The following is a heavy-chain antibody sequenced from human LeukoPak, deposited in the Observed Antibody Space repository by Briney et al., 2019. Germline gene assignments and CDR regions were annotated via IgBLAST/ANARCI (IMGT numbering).Heavy chain of an antibody. CDR1: GFSFPSYG. J-gene: IGHJ3*02. CDR2: ITAYDGDT. V-gene: IGHV1-18*01. D-gene: IGHD1-1*01. CDR3: ARDWQLPSGPDVFDI. Sequence: ASVRVSCTASGFSFPSYGISWVRQAPGQGLEWIGWITAYDGDTNYAEKFQGRVTMATDTSTSTASMELWSLRSDDTAVYYCARDWQLPSGPDVFDIWGQGTVVTVSS.